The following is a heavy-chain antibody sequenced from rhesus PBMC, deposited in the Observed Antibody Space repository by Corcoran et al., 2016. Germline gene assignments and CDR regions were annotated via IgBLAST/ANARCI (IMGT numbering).Heavy chain of an antibody. V-gene: IGHV4-73*01. J-gene: IGHJ4*01. CDR3: ARDRERWELPFDY. D-gene: IGHD1-44*02. CDR1: GGSISGYYY. CDR2: IDGKSGIT. Sequence: QVKLQQWGEGLVKPSETLSLTCAVYGGSISGYYYWSWIRQAAGKGLEWIGKIDGKSGITNNHPPLKNRVTISKDTSKNQFSLKLSSVTAADTAVYYCARDRERWELPFDYWGQGVLVTVSS.